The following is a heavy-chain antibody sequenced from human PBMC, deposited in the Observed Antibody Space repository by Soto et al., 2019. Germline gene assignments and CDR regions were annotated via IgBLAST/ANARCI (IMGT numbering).Heavy chain of an antibody. CDR3: ARDLGQGNTPAHNYFDF. CDR1: GLSVTSDSY. V-gene: IGHV4-61*01. J-gene: IGHJ4*02. CDR2: AYYRGGT. D-gene: IGHD3-16*01. Sequence: SETLSLTCTVSGLSVTSDSYWSWIRQAPGTGLEWIGYAYYRGGTRYNPSLKSRLTISVDTSKNQFSLSLSSVTPTGTAVYYCARDLGQGNTPAHNYFDFWGQGSLVTVSS.